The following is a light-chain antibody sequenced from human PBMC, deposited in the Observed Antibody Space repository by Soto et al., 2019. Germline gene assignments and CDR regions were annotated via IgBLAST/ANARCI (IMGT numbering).Light chain of an antibody. CDR2: EGS. CDR3: CSYGGSSTLV. V-gene: IGLV2-23*01. CDR1: SSDVGSYNL. J-gene: IGLJ2*01. Sequence: QSVLTQPASVSGSPGQSITISCTGTSSDVGSYNLVSWYQQLPGKAPKLMIYEGSKRPSGVSNRFSGSKSGNTASLTISGLQAEDEADYYCCSYGGSSTLVFGGGTKLTVL.